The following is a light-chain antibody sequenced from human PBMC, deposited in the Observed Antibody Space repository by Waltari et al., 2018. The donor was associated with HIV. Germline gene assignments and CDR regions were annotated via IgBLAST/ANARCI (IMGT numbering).Light chain of an antibody. J-gene: IGLJ3*02. CDR3: ASWDDKLDGWV. V-gene: IGLV1-44*01. CDR1: YSNFRSHI. Sequence: QSLLPQPPPASGTPGQRVTIPCSGTYSNFRSHIVTCHQQPPGSAPRALIYNNDQRPSGVPDRFSGSKSGTSASLAISGLQSEDQGDYYCASWDDKLDGWVFGGGTRLTVL. CDR2: NND.